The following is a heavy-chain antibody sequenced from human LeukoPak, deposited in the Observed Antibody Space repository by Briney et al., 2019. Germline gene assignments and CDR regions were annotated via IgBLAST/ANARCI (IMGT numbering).Heavy chain of an antibody. Sequence: ASVKVSCKVSGYTLTELSMHWVRQAPGQGLEWMGWINPNSGGTNYAQKFQGRVTMTRDTSISTAYMELSRLRSDDTAVYYCARDLRYSLYYYYMDVWGKGTTVTVSS. V-gene: IGHV1-2*02. CDR2: INPNSGGT. CDR3: ARDLRYSLYYYYMDV. J-gene: IGHJ6*03. CDR1: GYTLTELS. D-gene: IGHD2-21*01.